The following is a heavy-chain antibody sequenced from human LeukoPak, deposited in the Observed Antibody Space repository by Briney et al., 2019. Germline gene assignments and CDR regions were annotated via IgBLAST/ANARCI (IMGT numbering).Heavy chain of an antibody. CDR1: GFTFSSYA. CDR3: ARDREGGANWNLDAFDI. Sequence: GRSLRLSCAASGFTFSSYAMHWVRQAPGKGLEWVAVISYDGSNKYYADSVKGRFTISRDNSKNTLYLQMNSLRAEDTAVYYCARDREGGANWNLDAFDIWGQGTMVTVSS. V-gene: IGHV3-30-3*01. CDR2: ISYDGSNK. J-gene: IGHJ3*02. D-gene: IGHD1-20*01.